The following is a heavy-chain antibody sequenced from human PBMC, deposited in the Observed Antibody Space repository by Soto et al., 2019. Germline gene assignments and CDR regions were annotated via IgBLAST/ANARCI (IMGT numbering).Heavy chain of an antibody. D-gene: IGHD2-8*02. CDR3: ARGPGASGLDV. J-gene: IGHJ6*02. V-gene: IGHV1-46*01. CDR2: INPASGGT. Sequence: ASVKVSCKASGYTFTSSYIHWVRQAPGQGPEWMGIINPASGGTSYAQNLQGRVTMTRDTSTRTVYMELNSLRSDDTAVYYCARGPGASGLDVWGQGXTVTVSS. CDR1: GYTFTSSY.